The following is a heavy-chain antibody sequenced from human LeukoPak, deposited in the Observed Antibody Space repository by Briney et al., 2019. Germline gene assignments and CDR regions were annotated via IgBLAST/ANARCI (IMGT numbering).Heavy chain of an antibody. CDR3: ARQGAGSSGWYFDY. J-gene: IGHJ4*02. CDR1: GYSFTTYW. CDR2: IYPADSTA. V-gene: IGHV5-51*01. Sequence: GESLKISCKASGYSFTTYWIGWVRQVPGKGLEWVGIIYPADSTAKYSPSFQGQVTISVDKSISTAYLQWSRLEASDTAVYYCARQGAGSSGWYFDYWGQGTLVTVSS. D-gene: IGHD6-19*01.